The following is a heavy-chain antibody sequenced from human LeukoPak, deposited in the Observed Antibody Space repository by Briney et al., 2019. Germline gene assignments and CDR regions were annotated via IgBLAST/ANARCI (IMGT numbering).Heavy chain of an antibody. D-gene: IGHD3-22*01. Sequence: SSVKVSCKASGYTFTSYGISWVRQAPGQGLEWMGWISAYNGNTNYAQKLQGRVTMTTDTSTSTASMELRSLRSDDTAVYYCARDRRYYDSSGLPFDYWGQGTLVTVSS. V-gene: IGHV1-18*01. J-gene: IGHJ4*02. CDR1: GYTFTSYG. CDR2: ISAYNGNT. CDR3: ARDRRYYDSSGLPFDY.